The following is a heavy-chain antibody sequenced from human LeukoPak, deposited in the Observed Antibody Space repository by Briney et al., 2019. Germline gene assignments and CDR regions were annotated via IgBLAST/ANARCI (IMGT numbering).Heavy chain of an antibody. CDR3: ARDHDTTYLTTTPLYTDY. V-gene: IGHV3-21*01. CDR2: VSSNSRYI. Sequence: GGSLRPSCAASGFTFSSYTMTWVRQAPGKGLEWVSSVSSNSRYIYYADSVNGRFTISRDNAKNSLFLQMNSLRAEDTAVYFCARDHDTTYLTTTPLYTDYWGQGILVTVSS. J-gene: IGHJ4*02. CDR1: GFTFSSYT. D-gene: IGHD4-11*01.